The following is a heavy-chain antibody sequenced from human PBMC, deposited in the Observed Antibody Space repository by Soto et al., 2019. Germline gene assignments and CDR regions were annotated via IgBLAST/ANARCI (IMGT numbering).Heavy chain of an antibody. CDR2: ISSSSSSI. D-gene: IGHD6-13*01. Sequence: EVQLVESGGGLVQPGGSLRLSCAASGFTFSSYSMNWVRQAPGKGLEWVSYISSSSSSINYADSVKGRFTISRDNAKNSLYLQNNSLRDADTAVYYCVRGPYSFLFDFWGQGTLVTVSS. J-gene: IGHJ4*02. CDR1: GFTFSSYS. V-gene: IGHV3-48*02. CDR3: VRGPYSFLFDF.